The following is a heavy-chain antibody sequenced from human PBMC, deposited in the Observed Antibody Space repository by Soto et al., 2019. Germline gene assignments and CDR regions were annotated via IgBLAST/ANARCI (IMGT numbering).Heavy chain of an antibody. CDR3: AKKAYDSVTGHYFDY. D-gene: IGHD3-9*01. V-gene: IGHV3-23*01. J-gene: IGHJ4*02. CDR2: ISSSAIST. Sequence: EVQLLESGGGLIQPGGSLRLSCAASGFTFSTYAMNWVRQTPGKGLEWVATISSSAISTNYADSVKGRFTISRDNSKNFRYLRMTSLRPQYTAVYFCAKKAYDSVTGHYFDYWGQGTRVNVSS. CDR1: GFTFSTYA.